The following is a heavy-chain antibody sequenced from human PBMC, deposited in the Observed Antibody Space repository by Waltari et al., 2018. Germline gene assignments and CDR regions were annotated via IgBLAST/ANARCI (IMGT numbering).Heavy chain of an antibody. CDR2: IYSSGSH. D-gene: IGHD1-26*01. V-gene: IGHV4-59*01. J-gene: IGHJ4*02. CDR3: ARVRYSGNYYYFDS. CDR1: GVSISYLY. Sequence: QVQLQESGPGLVKPSETLSLTCTVSGVSISYLYWSWIRQPPGKGLGWIGYIYSSGSHYYTPSPQSQVTISVATSKSHVSLTLTCVAAADTAVYYCARVRYSGNYYYFDSWGRGTLVTVSS.